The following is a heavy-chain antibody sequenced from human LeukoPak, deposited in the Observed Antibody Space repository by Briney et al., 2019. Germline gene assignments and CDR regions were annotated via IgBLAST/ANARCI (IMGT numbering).Heavy chain of an antibody. CDR3: AKTDSGIAVATWINGMDV. CDR2: ISAYNGNT. V-gene: IGHV1-18*01. J-gene: IGHJ6*02. CDR1: GYTFTSYG. D-gene: IGHD6-19*01. Sequence: ASVKVSCKASGYTFTSYGISWVRQAPGQGLEWMGWISAYNGNTNYAQRLQGRVTMTTDTSTSTAYMELRSLRSDDTAVYYCAKTDSGIAVATWINGMDVWGQGTTVTVSS.